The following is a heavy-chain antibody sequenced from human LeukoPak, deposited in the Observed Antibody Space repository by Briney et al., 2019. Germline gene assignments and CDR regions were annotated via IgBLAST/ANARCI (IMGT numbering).Heavy chain of an antibody. V-gene: IGHV1-24*01. CDR2: LDPENGVI. CDR1: GSSLSELS. J-gene: IGHJ5*01. Sequence: GASVKVSCKVSGSSLSELSMHWVRRTPTNGLEWLGGLDPENGVIIYAEKFKGRVTMTEDTSSDTAYMAVNSLTSDDTAVYYCARGNNWYDYWGQGTLVTVSS. CDR3: ARGNNWYDY.